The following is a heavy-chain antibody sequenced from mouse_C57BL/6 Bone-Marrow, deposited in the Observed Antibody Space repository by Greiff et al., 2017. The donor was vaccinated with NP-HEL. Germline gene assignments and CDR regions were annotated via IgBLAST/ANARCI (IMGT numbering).Heavy chain of an antibody. J-gene: IGHJ3*01. CDR1: GFTFSSYG. D-gene: IGHD2-2*01. V-gene: IGHV5-6*01. Sequence: EVKVVESRGDLVKPVGSLKLSCAASGFTFSSYGMSWVRQTPDKRLEWVATISSGGSYPYYPDSVKGRFTISRDNAKNTLYLQMSSLKSEDTAMYYCARPGSWFAYWGQGTLVTVSA. CDR2: ISSGGSYP. CDR3: ARPGSWFAY.